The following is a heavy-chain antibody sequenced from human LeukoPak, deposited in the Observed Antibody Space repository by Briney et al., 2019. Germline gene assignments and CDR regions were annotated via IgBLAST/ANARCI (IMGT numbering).Heavy chain of an antibody. CDR1: GFTFSSYA. D-gene: IGHD3-10*01. V-gene: IGHV3-23*01. CDR3: AKDTNYYGSGSYDY. Sequence: GGSLRLSCAASGFTFSSYAMSWVRQSPGKGLEWVSAISGSGGSTYYADSVKGRFTISRDNSKNTLYLQMNSLRAEDTAVYYCAKDTNYYGSGSYDYWGQGTLVTVSS. CDR2: ISGSGGST. J-gene: IGHJ4*02.